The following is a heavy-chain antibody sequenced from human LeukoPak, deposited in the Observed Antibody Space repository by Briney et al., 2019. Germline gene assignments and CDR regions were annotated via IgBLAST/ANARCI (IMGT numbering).Heavy chain of an antibody. CDR2: ISGSGGST. V-gene: IGHV3-23*01. D-gene: IGHD3-9*01. J-gene: IGHJ4*02. Sequence: GGSLRLSCAASGFTFRSYAMSWVRQAPGKGLEWVSAISGSGGSTYYADSVKGRFTISRDNSKNTLFPQMNSLRAEDTAVYYCAGYSEADYWGQGTLVTVSS. CDR3: AGYSEADY. CDR1: GFTFRSYA.